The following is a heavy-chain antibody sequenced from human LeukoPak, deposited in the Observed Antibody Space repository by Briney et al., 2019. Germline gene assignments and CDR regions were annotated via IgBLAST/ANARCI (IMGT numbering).Heavy chain of an antibody. Sequence: SETLSLTCAVYGGSFSGYYWSWIRQPPGKGLEWIGEINHSGSTNYNPPLKSRVTISVDTSKNQFSLKLSSVTAADTAVYYCARGLSPRINMVRGVRPPFRGVLDYWGQGTLVTVSS. J-gene: IGHJ4*02. CDR2: INHSGST. D-gene: IGHD3-10*01. V-gene: IGHV4-34*01. CDR3: ARGLSPRINMVRGVRPPFRGVLDY. CDR1: GGSFSGYY.